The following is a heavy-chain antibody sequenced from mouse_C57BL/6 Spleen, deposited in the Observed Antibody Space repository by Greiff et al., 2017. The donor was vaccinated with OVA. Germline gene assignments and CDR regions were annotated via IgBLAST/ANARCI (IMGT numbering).Heavy chain of an antibody. CDR3: AREEAFTTVVANDYAMDY. J-gene: IGHJ4*01. V-gene: IGHV1-7*01. CDR2: INPSSGYT. CDR1: GYTFTSYW. D-gene: IGHD1-1*01. Sequence: VQLQQSGAELAKPGASVKLSCKASGYTFTSYWMHWVKQRPGQGLEWIGYINPSSGYTKYNQKFKDKATLTADKSSSTAYMQLSSLTYEDSAVYYCAREEAFTTVVANDYAMDYWGQGTSVTVSS.